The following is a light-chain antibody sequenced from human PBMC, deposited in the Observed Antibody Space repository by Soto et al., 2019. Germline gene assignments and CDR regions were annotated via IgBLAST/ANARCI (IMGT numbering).Light chain of an antibody. Sequence: QSALTQPASVSGSPGQSITISCTGTSSDVGGYNYVSWYQQYPGKAPNLMIYEVSDRPSGVSIRFSGSKSGNTASLTISGLQAEDEADYYCSSYTSSNTLVFGGGTKVTVL. CDR2: EVS. CDR3: SSYTSSNTLV. CDR1: SSDVGGYNY. V-gene: IGLV2-14*01. J-gene: IGLJ3*02.